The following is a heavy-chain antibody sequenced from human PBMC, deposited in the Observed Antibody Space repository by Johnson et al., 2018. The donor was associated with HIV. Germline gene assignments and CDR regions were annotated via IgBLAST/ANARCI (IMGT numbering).Heavy chain of an antibody. J-gene: IGHJ3*02. Sequence: VQLVESGGGLIQPGGSLRLSCAASGFTVSRNYMSWVRQAPGEGLEWGSIIYSGGSTYYADSVKGRFTISRDNSKNTLYLQMNSLRAEDTAVYYCAREMAWEDAFDIWGQGTMVTVSS. V-gene: IGHV3-53*01. CDR1: GFTVSRNY. D-gene: IGHD5-24*01. CDR3: AREMAWEDAFDI. CDR2: IYSGGST.